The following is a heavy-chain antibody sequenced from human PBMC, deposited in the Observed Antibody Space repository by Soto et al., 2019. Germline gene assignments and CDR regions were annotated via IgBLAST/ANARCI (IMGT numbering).Heavy chain of an antibody. D-gene: IGHD1-26*01. J-gene: IGHJ5*02. Sequence: PSETLSLTCTVSVASISSFYWSWIRQHPGKGLEWIGYVYHTGSTLYNPSLKSRVTMSADTSKNQFSLKLTSVTAADTAVYYCARGGDHATTPAHPWGQGILVTVSS. CDR1: VASISSFY. V-gene: IGHV4-59*12. CDR2: VYHTGST. CDR3: ARGGDHATTPAHP.